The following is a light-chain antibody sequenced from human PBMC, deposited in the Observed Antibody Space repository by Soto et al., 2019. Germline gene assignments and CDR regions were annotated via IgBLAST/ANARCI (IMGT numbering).Light chain of an antibody. V-gene: IGLV2-14*01. CDR3: SSYTSSSTWV. CDR2: EVS. J-gene: IGLJ3*02. Sequence: QSALTQPASVSGSPGQSITISCTGTSSDVGGYNYVSWYQQHPGKAPKLMIYEVSNRPSGVSNRFSGSKSGNTASLTISGLQAEDEADYYRSSYTSSSTWVFGGATKLTVL. CDR1: SSDVGGYNY.